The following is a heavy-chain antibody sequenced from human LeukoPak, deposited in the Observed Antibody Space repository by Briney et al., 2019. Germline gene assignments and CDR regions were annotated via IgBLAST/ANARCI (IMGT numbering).Heavy chain of an antibody. J-gene: IGHJ4*02. CDR2: INHSGST. CDR3: ARASPGSGIAAAGPSYYFDY. Sequence: SETLSLTCAVYGGSFSGYYWSWIRQPPGKGLEWIGEINHSGSTNYNPSLKSRVTISVDTSKNQFSLKLSSVTAADTAVYYCARASPGSGIAAAGPSYYFDYWGQGTLVTVSP. V-gene: IGHV4-34*01. D-gene: IGHD6-13*01. CDR1: GGSFSGYY.